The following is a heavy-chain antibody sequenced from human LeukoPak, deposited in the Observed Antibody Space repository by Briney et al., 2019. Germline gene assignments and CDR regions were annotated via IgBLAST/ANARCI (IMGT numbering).Heavy chain of an antibody. CDR2: ISSSSSYI. V-gene: IGHV3-21*01. CDR1: GFTFSSYS. D-gene: IGHD3-22*01. CDR3: ARGVTTANFDI. J-gene: IGHJ3*02. Sequence: PGGSLRLSCAASGFTFSSYSMNWVRQAPGKGLEWVSSISSSSSYIYYADSVKGRFTISRDNAKNSLYLQMNSLRAGDTAVYYCARGVTTANFDIWGQGTMVTVSS.